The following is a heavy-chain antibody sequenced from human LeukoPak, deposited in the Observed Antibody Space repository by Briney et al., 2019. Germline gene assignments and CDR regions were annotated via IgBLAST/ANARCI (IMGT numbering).Heavy chain of an antibody. D-gene: IGHD1-7*01. CDR1: GYTFTSYG. Sequence: ASVKVSCKASGYTFTSYGINWVRQAPGQGLEWMGWISAYNGDTNYAQKLRDRVTMSTDTSTGTAYLDVRSLTSDDTAVYYCARDHSNWNYAPDFWGQGTLVIVSS. CDR3: ARDHSNWNYAPDF. J-gene: IGHJ4*02. V-gene: IGHV1-18*01. CDR2: ISAYNGDT.